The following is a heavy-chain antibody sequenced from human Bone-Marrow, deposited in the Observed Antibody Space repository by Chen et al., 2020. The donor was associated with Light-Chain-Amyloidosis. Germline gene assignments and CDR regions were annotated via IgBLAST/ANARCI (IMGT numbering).Heavy chain of an antibody. CDR3: AKEGSIVGAPSDY. CDR2: ISGSGGST. J-gene: IGHJ4*02. Sequence: PXGSLRLPXAXSGFNFSSYAMSWVRQAPGKGLEWVSAISGSGGSTYYADSVKGRFTISRDNSKNTLYLXXNSLXAEDTAVXYCAKEGSIVGAPSDYWGQGTLVTVSS. D-gene: IGHD1-26*01. CDR1: GFNFSSYA. V-gene: IGHV3-23*01.